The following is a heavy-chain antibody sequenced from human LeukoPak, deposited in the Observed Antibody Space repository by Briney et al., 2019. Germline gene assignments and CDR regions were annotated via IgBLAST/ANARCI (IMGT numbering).Heavy chain of an antibody. D-gene: IGHD6-19*01. CDR1: GYTFTSYG. V-gene: IGHV1-18*01. CDR2: ISAYNGNT. CDR3: ARDRTSVAGENWFDP. Sequence: ASVKVSCKASGYTFTSYGISWVRQAPGQGLEWMGWISAYNGNTNYAQKLQGRVTMTTDTSISTAYMELSRLRSDDTAVYYCARDRTSVAGENWFDPWGQGTLVTVSS. J-gene: IGHJ5*02.